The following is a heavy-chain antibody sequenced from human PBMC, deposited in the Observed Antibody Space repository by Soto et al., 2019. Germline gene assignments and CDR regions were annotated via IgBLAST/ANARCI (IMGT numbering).Heavy chain of an antibody. Sequence: QLQLQESGSGLVKPSQTLSLTCAVSGGSISSGGYSWSWIRQPPGKGLEWIGYIYHSGSTYYNPALKCRVTISVDRSKHPFSLMLSYVIAADTAVYYCARVPSPGGQGTLVAVSS. V-gene: IGHV4-30-2*01. CDR2: IYHSGST. CDR3: ARVPSP. CDR1: GGSISSGGYS. J-gene: IGHJ5*02.